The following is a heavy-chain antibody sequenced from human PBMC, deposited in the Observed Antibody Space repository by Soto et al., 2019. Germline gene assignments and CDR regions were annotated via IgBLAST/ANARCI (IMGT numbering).Heavy chain of an antibody. CDR1: GGSINSGDYY. V-gene: IGHV4-30-4*01. Sequence: SETLSLTCTVSGGSINSGDYYWSWIRQPPGKGLEWIGYIYYSGSTYYNPSLKSRVTISVDTSKDQFSLKLSSVTAADTAVYYCASLWFGEGGGMDLWGQGTTVTVSS. D-gene: IGHD3-10*01. CDR2: IYYSGST. CDR3: ASLWFGEGGGMDL. J-gene: IGHJ6*02.